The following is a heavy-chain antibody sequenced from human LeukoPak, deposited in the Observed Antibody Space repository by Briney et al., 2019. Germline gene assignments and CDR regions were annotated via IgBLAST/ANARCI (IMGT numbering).Heavy chain of an antibody. J-gene: IGHJ5*02. CDR1: GFTFSSYA. D-gene: IGHD3-22*01. CDR3: ARVLHKRNYDSSDYYGS. V-gene: IGHV3-7*04. CDR2: IKEDGSEK. Sequence: GGSLRLSCAASGFTFSSYAMTWVRQAPGKGLEWVANIKEDGSEKYYVDSVKGRFTISRDNAKNSLYLQLNSLRAEDTAVYYCARVLHKRNYDSSDYYGSWGQGTLVTVSS.